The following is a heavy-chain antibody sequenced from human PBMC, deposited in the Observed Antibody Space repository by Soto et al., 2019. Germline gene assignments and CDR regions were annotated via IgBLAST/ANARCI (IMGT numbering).Heavy chain of an antibody. CDR2: IWYDGSNK. D-gene: IGHD1-26*01. J-gene: IGHJ6*02. CDR3: ARDLALPYQSPGAGMDV. Sequence: GGSLRLSCAASGFTFSSYGMNWVRQAPGKGLEWVAVIWYDGSNKYYADSVKGRFTISRDNSKNTLYLQMNSLRAEDTAVYYCARDLALPYQSPGAGMDVWGQGTTVTVSS. CDR1: GFTFSSYG. V-gene: IGHV3-33*01.